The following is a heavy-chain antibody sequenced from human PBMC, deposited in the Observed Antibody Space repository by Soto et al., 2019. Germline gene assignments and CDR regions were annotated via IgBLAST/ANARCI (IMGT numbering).Heavy chain of an antibody. CDR2: ISYDGSNK. Sequence: QVQLVASGGGVVQPGRSLRLSCAASRFTFSSYAMHCVRQAPGKGLEWVAVISYDGSNKYYADSVTGRFTISRDNSKNTLYLQMNSLRAEDTAVYYCARETEAFDYWGQGTLVTVSS. CDR3: ARETEAFDY. V-gene: IGHV3-30-3*01. J-gene: IGHJ4*02. CDR1: RFTFSSYA.